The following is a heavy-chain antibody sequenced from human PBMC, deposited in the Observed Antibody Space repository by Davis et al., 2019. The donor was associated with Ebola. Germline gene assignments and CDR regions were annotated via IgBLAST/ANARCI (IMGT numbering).Heavy chain of an antibody. CDR3: ASSLAIHYGADY. CDR2: MNPNSGNT. CDR1: GYTFTSYD. D-gene: IGHD2-2*02. V-gene: IGHV1-8*01. J-gene: IGHJ4*02. Sequence: ASVKVSCKASGYTFTSYDINWVRQATGQGLEWMGWMNPNSGNTGYAQKFQGRITMTRNISISTAYMELNSLTSEDTAVYYCASSLAIHYGADYWGQGTLVTVSS.